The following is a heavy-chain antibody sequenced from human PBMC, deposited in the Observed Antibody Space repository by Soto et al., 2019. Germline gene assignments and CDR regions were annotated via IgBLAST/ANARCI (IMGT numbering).Heavy chain of an antibody. CDR1: GVTFSSYA. Sequence: ASVKVSCKASGVTFSSYAISWVRQAPGQGLEWMGGIIPIFGTANYAQKFQGRVTITADESTSTAYMELSSLRSEDTAVYYCARERTGTGAFDIWGQGTMVTVSS. D-gene: IGHD3-9*01. V-gene: IGHV1-69*13. CDR2: IIPIFGTA. J-gene: IGHJ3*02. CDR3: ARERTGTGAFDI.